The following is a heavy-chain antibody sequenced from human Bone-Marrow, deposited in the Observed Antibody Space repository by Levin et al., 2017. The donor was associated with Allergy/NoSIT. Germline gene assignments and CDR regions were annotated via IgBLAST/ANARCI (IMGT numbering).Heavy chain of an antibody. CDR3: ARGLFKYCSGGSCPDLYYYYMDV. Sequence: SQTLSLTCPVSGGSISSYYWSWIRQPPGKGLEWIGYIYYSGSTNYNPSLKSRVTISVDTSKNQFSLKLSSVTAADTAVYYCARGLFKYCSGGSCPDLYYYYMDVWGKGTTVTVSS. V-gene: IGHV4-59*01. D-gene: IGHD2-15*01. CDR2: IYYSGST. J-gene: IGHJ6*03. CDR1: GGSISSYY.